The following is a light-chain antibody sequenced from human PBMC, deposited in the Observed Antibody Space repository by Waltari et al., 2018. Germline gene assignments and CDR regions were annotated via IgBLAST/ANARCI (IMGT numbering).Light chain of an antibody. V-gene: IGKV3-11*01. CDR1: QSVSSY. J-gene: IGKJ4*02. CDR2: DAS. CDR3: QQRSNWPPR. Sequence: DIVLTPSPDPLSLSPGARATLSCRASQSVSSYLAWYQQKPGQAPRLLIYDASNRATGIPARFSGSGSGTDFTLTISSLEPEDFAVYYCQQRSNWPPRFGGGTKVEIK.